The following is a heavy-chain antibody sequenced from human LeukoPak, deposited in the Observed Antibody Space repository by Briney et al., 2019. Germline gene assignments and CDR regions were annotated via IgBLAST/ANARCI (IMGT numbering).Heavy chain of an antibody. J-gene: IGHJ4*02. CDR2: IKEDGSET. CDR3: ARDRGFFLFDY. V-gene: IGHV3-7*01. Sequence: GGSLRLSCAASGYTFGNHWMTWVRQPQGRGLEWLAHIKEDGSETAYVDSVRGRFTISRDNAKNSLYLQMSSLRDEDTAVYYCARDRGFFLFDYWGQGTLVSVSS. D-gene: IGHD3-10*01. CDR1: GYTFGNHW.